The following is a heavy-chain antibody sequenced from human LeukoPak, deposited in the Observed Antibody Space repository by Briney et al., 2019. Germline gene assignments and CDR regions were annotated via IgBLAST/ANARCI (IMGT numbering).Heavy chain of an antibody. J-gene: IGHJ4*02. CDR3: ARVGSYGGITFDY. CDR1: GFTFSSYW. Sequence: PGGSLRLSCAASGFTFSSYWMSWVRQAPGKGLEWVANIKQDGSEKYYVDSVRGRFTISRDNAKNSLYLQMNSLRAEDTAVYYCARVGSYGGITFDYWGQGTLVTVSS. CDR2: IKQDGSEK. D-gene: IGHD4-23*01. V-gene: IGHV3-7*01.